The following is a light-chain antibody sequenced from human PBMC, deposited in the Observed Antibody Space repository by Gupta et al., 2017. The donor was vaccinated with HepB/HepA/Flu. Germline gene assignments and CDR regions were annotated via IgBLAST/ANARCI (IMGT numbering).Light chain of an antibody. J-gene: IGKJ5*01. V-gene: IGKV1D-13*01. CDR2: DAS. Sequence: AIQLTQSPSSLSASVGDRVTITCRASQGISSALAWYQQKPGKAPKLLIYDASSLESGVPSRFSGSGSGTDFTLTISSLQPEDFATYYCQQVNNYLFTFGQGTRLEIK. CDR3: QQVNNYLFT. CDR1: QGISSA.